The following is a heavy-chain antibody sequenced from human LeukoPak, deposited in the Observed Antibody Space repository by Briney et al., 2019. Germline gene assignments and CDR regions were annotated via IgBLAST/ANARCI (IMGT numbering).Heavy chain of an antibody. CDR2: IYHSGST. CDR1: GGSIRSGGYS. CDR3: ASYGIVADGTYFDF. Sequence: SETLSLTCTVSGGSIRSGGYSWGWIRQPPGKGLEWIGEIYHSGSTNYNPSLKSRVTMSVDKSKNQFSLKLSSVTAADTAVYYCASYGIVADGTYFDFWGQGTLVTVSS. J-gene: IGHJ4*02. V-gene: IGHV4-39*07. D-gene: IGHD6-13*01.